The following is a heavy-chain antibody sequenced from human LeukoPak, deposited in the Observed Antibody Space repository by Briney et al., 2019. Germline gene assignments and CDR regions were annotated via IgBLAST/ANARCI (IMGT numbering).Heavy chain of an antibody. CDR2: IYPGDSDT. D-gene: IGHD3-16*02. CDR1: GYSFTSYW. V-gene: IGHV5-51*01. Sequence: GESLKISCKGSGYSFTSYWIGWVRQMPGKGLEWMGIIYPGDSDTRYSPSFQGQVTISADKSISTAHLQWSSLKASDTAMYYCARAIDYDYVWGSYPDYWGQGTLVTVSS. CDR3: ARAIDYDYVWGSYPDY. J-gene: IGHJ4*02.